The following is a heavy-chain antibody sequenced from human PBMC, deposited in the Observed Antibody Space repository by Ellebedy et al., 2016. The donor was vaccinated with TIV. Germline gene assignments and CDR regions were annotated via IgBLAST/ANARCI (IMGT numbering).Heavy chain of an antibody. CDR3: ARAAHFYSYGLDV. J-gene: IGHJ6*02. Sequence: GGSLRLXCAVSGFTSSLYWMTWVRQAPGKGLEWVANIRQDGSERFYVDSVKGRFTISRDNAKHSLYLQMNSLSAEDTAVYYCARAAHFYSYGLDVWGQGTTVTVSS. V-gene: IGHV3-7*01. D-gene: IGHD2-21*01. CDR2: IRQDGSER. CDR1: GFTSSLYW.